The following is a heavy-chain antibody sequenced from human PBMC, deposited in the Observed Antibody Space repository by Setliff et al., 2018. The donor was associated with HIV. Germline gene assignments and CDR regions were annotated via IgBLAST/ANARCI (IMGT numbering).Heavy chain of an antibody. CDR1: GGSISKDAYY. Sequence: SETLSLTCTVSGGSISKDAYYWSWIRQHPGKGLEWIGFIYYSGSTYYNPSLKSRVTISVDTSKNQFSLKLSSVTAADTAVYYCAKPTTVVTSYYFDSWGQGTQVTVSS. CDR2: IYYSGST. V-gene: IGHV4-31*03. D-gene: IGHD4-17*01. CDR3: AKPTTVVTSYYFDS. J-gene: IGHJ4*02.